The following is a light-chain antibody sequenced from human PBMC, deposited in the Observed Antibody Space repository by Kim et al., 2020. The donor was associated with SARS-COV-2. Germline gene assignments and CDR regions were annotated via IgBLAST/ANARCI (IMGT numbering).Light chain of an antibody. CDR2: DAS. Sequence: SAGGKATPSCRASQSVSGFLAWYQQRPGQTPRLLIYDASTRATGIPIRFSGSGSGTDFTLTISSLEPEDFAVYYCQQRSNWPPEYTFGQGTKLEI. J-gene: IGKJ2*01. V-gene: IGKV3-11*01. CDR1: QSVSGF. CDR3: QQRSNWPPEYT.